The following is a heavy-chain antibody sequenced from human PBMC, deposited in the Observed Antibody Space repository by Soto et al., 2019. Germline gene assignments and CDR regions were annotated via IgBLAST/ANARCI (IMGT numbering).Heavy chain of an antibody. Sequence: EVQLVESGGGLVQPGGSLRLACAASGFIFNNYWIYWVRQAPGKGLAYVSSIHSDGLTTTNADSVKGRFSISRDNARDTVYLQMNTLRVEDSALYYCARGRDGAYDIWGQGTMVIVSS. J-gene: IGHJ3*02. V-gene: IGHV3-74*01. D-gene: IGHD2-21*02. CDR1: GFIFNNYW. CDR2: IHSDGLTT. CDR3: ARGRDGAYDI.